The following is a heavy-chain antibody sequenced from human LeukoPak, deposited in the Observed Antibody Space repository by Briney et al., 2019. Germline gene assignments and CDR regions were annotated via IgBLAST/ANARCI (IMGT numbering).Heavy chain of an antibody. V-gene: IGHV1-69*04. J-gene: IGHJ4*02. CDR3: AKDQIVEKQQLTPLDY. CDR2: IIPMLGIT. CDR1: GGTFSSHG. Sequence: WASVKVSCKASGGTFSSHGISWVRQAPGQELEWMGRIIPMLGITNYAQKFQGKVTITADKSTSTAYMDLSSLRSEGTAVYYCAKDQIVEKQQLTPLDYWGQGTLVTVSS. D-gene: IGHD6-13*01.